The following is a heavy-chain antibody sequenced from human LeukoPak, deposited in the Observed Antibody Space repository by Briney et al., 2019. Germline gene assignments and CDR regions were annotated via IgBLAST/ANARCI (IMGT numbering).Heavy chain of an antibody. V-gene: IGHV4-39*07. D-gene: IGHD5-18*01. CDR2: IYYSGST. CDR3: AKDLGYSYGDYYFDY. J-gene: IGHJ4*02. Sequence: SETLSLTCTVSGGSISNSSSYWGWIRQPPGKGLEWIGSIYYSGSTYYNPSLKSRVTISVDTSKNQFSLKLSSVTAADTAVYYCAKDLGYSYGDYYFDYWGQGTLVTVSS. CDR1: GGSISNSSSY.